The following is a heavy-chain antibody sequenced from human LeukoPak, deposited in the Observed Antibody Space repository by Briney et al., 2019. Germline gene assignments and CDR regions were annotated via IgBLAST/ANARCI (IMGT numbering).Heavy chain of an antibody. Sequence: GGSLRLSCAASGFTFSSYSMNWVRQAPGKGLEWVSYISSSSSTIYYADSVKGRFTISRDNAKNSLYLQMNSLRDEDTAVYYCAKDPPYSEGWAFDIWAQGTMVTVSS. D-gene: IGHD6-13*01. J-gene: IGHJ3*02. CDR2: ISSSSSTI. CDR3: AKDPPYSEGWAFDI. V-gene: IGHV3-48*02. CDR1: GFTFSSYS.